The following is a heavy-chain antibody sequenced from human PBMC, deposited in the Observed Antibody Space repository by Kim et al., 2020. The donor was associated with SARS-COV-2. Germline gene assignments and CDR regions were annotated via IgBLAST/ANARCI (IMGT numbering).Heavy chain of an antibody. Sequence: SVKGRFTISRDNSKNSLYLQMNSLRTEDTALYYCAKADSRNYYYYYMDVWGKGTTVTVSS. CDR3: AKADSRNYYYYYMDV. V-gene: IGHV3-43*01. J-gene: IGHJ6*03.